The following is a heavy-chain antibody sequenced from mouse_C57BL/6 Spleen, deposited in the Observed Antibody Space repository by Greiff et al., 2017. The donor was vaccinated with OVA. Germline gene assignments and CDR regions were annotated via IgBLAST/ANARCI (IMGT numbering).Heavy chain of an antibody. CDR1: GYTFTDYY. CDR3: AIIYDGYYVAWFAY. Sequence: EVQLQQSGPELVKPGASVKISCKASGYTFTDYYMNWVQQSHGKSLEWIGDINPNNGGTSYNQKFKGKATLTVDKSSSTAYMALRSLTSEDSAVYYCAIIYDGYYVAWFAYWGKGTLVTVSA. D-gene: IGHD2-3*01. CDR2: INPNNGGT. V-gene: IGHV1-26*01. J-gene: IGHJ3*01.